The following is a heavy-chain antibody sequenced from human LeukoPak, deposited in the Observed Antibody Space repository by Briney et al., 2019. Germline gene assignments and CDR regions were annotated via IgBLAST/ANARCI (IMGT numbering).Heavy chain of an antibody. V-gene: IGHV4-4*07. CDR2: IYTSGST. CDR3: TRVRVVISGHYFDY. D-gene: IGHD3-3*01. CDR1: GGSISSYY. Sequence: SETLSLTCTVSGGSISSYYWSWIRQPAGKGLEWIGRIYTSGSTNYNPSLKSRVTMSVDTSKDQFSLKLSSVTAADTAVYYCTRVRVVISGHYFDYWGQGTLVTVSS. J-gene: IGHJ4*02.